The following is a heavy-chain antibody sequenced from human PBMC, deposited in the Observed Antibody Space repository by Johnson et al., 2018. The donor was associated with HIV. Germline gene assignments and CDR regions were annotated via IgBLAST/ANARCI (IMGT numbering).Heavy chain of an antibody. Sequence: QVQLVESGGGVVQPGRSLRLSCAASGFTFSNFGMHWVRQAPGKGLEWVAVISYDGSNKYYADSVKGRFTISRDNSKNTLYLQMNSLRAEDTAGYYCAREDTAVVMKRAFDIWGQGTMVTVSS. V-gene: IGHV3-30*03. D-gene: IGHD5-18*01. CDR2: ISYDGSNK. J-gene: IGHJ3*02. CDR1: GFTFSNFG. CDR3: AREDTAVVMKRAFDI.